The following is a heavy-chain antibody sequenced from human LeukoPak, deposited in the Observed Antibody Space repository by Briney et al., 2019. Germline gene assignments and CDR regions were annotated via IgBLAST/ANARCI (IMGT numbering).Heavy chain of an antibody. CDR1: GFTFSSYA. D-gene: IGHD3-3*01. V-gene: IGHV3-23*01. Sequence: GGSLRLSCAASGFTFSSYAMSWVRQAPGKGLEWVSAISGSGGSTYYADSVKGRFTISRDNSKNTLYLQMNSLRAEDTAVYYCARDHYDFWSGYAPSRTWNYMDVWGKGTTVTVSS. CDR3: ARDHYDFWSGYAPSRTWNYMDV. J-gene: IGHJ6*03. CDR2: ISGSGGST.